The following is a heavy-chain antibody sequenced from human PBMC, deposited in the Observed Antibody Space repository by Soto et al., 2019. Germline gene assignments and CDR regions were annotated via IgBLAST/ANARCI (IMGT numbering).Heavy chain of an antibody. Sequence: GGSLRLSCAASGFTFSSYSMNWVRQAPGRGLEWVSSISGDSHYIYYADSVRGRFTISRDNAKNSLYLQMNSLRAEDTAVYYCARRIDYGEDYWGQGTRVTVS. CDR1: GFTFSSYS. D-gene: IGHD3-16*01. J-gene: IGHJ4*02. V-gene: IGHV3-21*01. CDR3: ARRIDYGEDY. CDR2: ISGDSHYI.